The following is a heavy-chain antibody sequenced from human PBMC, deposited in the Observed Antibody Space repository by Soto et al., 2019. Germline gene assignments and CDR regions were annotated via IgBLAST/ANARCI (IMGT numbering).Heavy chain of an antibody. V-gene: IGHV1-18*01. CDR2: ISAYNGKA. CDR1: GCTFTSYG. J-gene: IGHJ5*02. Sequence: ASVKVSCKASGCTFTSYGISWVRQAPGQGLEWMGWISAYNGKANYAQKLQGRVTITTDTSTSTAYMELRSLRSEDTAVYYCACVSDYEDFSGYYSNWLDPWGQGTLVTVSS. CDR3: ACVSDYEDFSGYYSNWLDP. D-gene: IGHD3-22*01.